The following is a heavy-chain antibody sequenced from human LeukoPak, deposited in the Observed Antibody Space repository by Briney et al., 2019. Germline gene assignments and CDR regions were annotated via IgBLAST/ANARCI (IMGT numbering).Heavy chain of an antibody. D-gene: IGHD3-3*01. CDR2: ISSSSSYI. V-gene: IGHV3-21*04. J-gene: IGHJ5*02. CDR1: GFTFSSYS. CDR3: AKDTYYDFWSGKYNWFDP. Sequence: GGSLRLSCAASGFTFSSYSMNWVRQAPGKGLEWVSSISSSSSYIYYADSVKGRFTISRDNAKNSLYLQMNSLRAEDTAVYYCAKDTYYDFWSGKYNWFDPRGQGTLVTVSS.